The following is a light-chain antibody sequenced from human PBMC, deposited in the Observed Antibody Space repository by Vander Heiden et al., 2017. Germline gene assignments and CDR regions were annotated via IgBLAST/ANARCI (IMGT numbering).Light chain of an antibody. Sequence: QSALTQLRSVSGSPGQSVTISCSGISSDVDNYNYVSWYQQHPGKAPKVMIYDTTKRPSGVPNRFSGSKSGNTASLTISGLQADDEDDYYCCSYAGSSTWVFGGGTKLTVL. J-gene: IGLJ3*02. CDR2: DTT. V-gene: IGLV2-11*01. CDR1: SSDVDNYNY. CDR3: CSYAGSSTWV.